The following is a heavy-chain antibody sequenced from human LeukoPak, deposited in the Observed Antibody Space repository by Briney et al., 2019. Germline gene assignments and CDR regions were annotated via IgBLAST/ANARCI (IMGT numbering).Heavy chain of an antibody. CDR1: GGTFSSYA. CDR3: ARVRNYYDSSGYYPFGAFDI. CDR2: VIPIFGTA. V-gene: IGHV1-69*05. Sequence: SVKVSCKASGGTFSSYAISWVRQAPGQGLEWMGGVIPIFGTANYAQKFQGRVTITTDESTSTAYMELSSLRSEDTAVYYCARVRNYYDSSGYYPFGAFDIWGQGTMVTVSS. J-gene: IGHJ3*02. D-gene: IGHD3-22*01.